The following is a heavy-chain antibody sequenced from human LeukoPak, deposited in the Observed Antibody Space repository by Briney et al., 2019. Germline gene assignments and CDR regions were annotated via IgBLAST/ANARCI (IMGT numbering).Heavy chain of an antibody. CDR1: GVSISSSSYY. D-gene: IGHD4-23*01. Sequence: SETLSLTCTVAGVSISSSSYYWGWIRQPPGKGLEWIGIINHSGRTYYNPSVKSRVTISVDTSKNQFSLRLTSVTAADTAVHYCARDTGTVVDYWGQGTLVTVSS. J-gene: IGHJ4*02. CDR2: INHSGRT. V-gene: IGHV4-39*02. CDR3: ARDTGTVVDY.